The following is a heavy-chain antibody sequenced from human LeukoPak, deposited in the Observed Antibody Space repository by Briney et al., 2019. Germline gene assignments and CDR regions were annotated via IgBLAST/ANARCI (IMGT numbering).Heavy chain of an antibody. J-gene: IGHJ5*02. CDR3: AREVASWIQLWLLQPGNWFDP. CDR1: GYTFTSYY. D-gene: IGHD5-18*01. Sequence: ASVKVSCKASGYTFTSYYMHWVRQAPGQGLEWMGIINPSGGSTSYAQKFQGRVTMTRDTSTSTVYMELSSLRSEDTAVYYCAREVASWIQLWLLQPGNWFDPWGQGTLVTVSS. V-gene: IGHV1-46*01. CDR2: INPSGGST.